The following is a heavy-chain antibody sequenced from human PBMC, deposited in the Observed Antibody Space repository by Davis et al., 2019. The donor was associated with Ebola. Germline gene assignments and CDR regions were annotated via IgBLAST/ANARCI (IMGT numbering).Heavy chain of an antibody. V-gene: IGHV3-21*01. J-gene: IGHJ4*02. CDR3: GAYYYGSGSYYDEFFDY. D-gene: IGHD3-10*01. CDR1: GFTFSSYS. CDR2: ISSSSSYI. Sequence: PGGSLRLSCAASGFTFSSYSMNWVRQAPGKGLEWVSSISSSSSYIYYADSVKGRFTISRDNAKNSLYLQMNSLRAEDTAVYYCGAYYYGSGSYYDEFFDYWGQGTLVTVSS.